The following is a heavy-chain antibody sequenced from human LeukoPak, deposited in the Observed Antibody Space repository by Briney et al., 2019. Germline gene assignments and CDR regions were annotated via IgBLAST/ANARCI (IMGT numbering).Heavy chain of an antibody. CDR1: GFTFSSYS. J-gene: IGHJ4*02. V-gene: IGHV3-21*01. CDR3: ARASGSYHRIDY. CDR2: ISSRSSYI. D-gene: IGHD1-26*01. Sequence: GGSLRLSCAASGFTFSSYSMNWVRQAPGKGLEWVSSISSRSSYIYYADSVKGRFTISRDNAKNSLYLQMNSLRAEDTAVYYCARASGSYHRIDYWGQGTLVTVSS.